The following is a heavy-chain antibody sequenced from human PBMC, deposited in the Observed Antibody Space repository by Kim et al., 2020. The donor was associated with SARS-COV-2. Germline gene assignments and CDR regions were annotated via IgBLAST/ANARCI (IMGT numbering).Heavy chain of an antibody. CDR2: ISYDGSNK. J-gene: IGHJ4*02. CDR1: GFTFSSYA. V-gene: IGHV3-30*04. CDR3: ARDSGGDYYDSSGSFDY. D-gene: IGHD3-22*01. Sequence: GGSLRLSCAASGFTFSSYAMHWVRQAPGKGLEWVAVISYDGSNKYYADSVKGRFTISRDNSKNMLYLQMNSLRAEDTAVYYCARDSGGDYYDSSGSFDYWGQGTLVTVSS.